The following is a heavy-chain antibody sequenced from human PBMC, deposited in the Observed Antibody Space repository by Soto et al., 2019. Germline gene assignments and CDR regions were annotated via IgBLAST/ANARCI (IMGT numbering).Heavy chain of an antibody. CDR1: GYTFTGYY. J-gene: IGHJ4*02. Sequence: ASVKVSCKASGYTFTGYYMHWVRQAPGQGLEWMGWINPNSGGTNYAQKFQGWVTMTRDTSISTAYMELSRLRSDDTAVYYCARVMGVGELNFDYWGQGTLVTVSS. D-gene: IGHD3-3*01. CDR2: INPNSGGT. V-gene: IGHV1-2*04. CDR3: ARVMGVGELNFDY.